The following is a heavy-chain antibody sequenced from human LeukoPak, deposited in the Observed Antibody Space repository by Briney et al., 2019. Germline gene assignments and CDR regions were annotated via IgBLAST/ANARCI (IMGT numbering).Heavy chain of an antibody. V-gene: IGHV1-2*02. CDR1: GYTFTGYY. CDR2: INPNSGDT. D-gene: IGHD3-10*01. J-gene: IGHJ3*02. CDR3: ARGSYDDAFDI. Sequence: ASVKVSCKASGYTFTGYYIHWVRQAPGQGLEWMGWINPNSGDTNYSQKVQGRVTMTRDRSITTVYLELSRLRSDGAAVFYFARGSYDDAFDIWGQGTLVTVFS.